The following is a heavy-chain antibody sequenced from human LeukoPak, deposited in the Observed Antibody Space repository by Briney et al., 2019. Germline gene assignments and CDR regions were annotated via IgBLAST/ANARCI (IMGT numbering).Heavy chain of an antibody. CDR1: GFTFSSYS. D-gene: IGHD1-26*01. CDR3: ARGPGVGATTSEYYFDY. J-gene: IGHJ4*02. CDR2: ISSSGSYI. Sequence: GGSLRLSCAASGFTFSSYSMNWVRQAPGKGLEWVSPISSSGSYIYYADSVKGRFTISRDNAKNSLYLQMNSLRAEDTAVYYCARGPGVGATTSEYYFDYWGQGTLVTVSS. V-gene: IGHV3-21*01.